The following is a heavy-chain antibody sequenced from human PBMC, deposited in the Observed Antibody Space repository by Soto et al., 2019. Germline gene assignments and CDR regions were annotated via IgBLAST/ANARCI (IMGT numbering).Heavy chain of an antibody. V-gene: IGHV4-31*03. CDR1: GGSIRSGGYY. CDR2: IDYTGST. D-gene: IGHD1-20*01. Sequence: QVQLRESGPGLVKPSQTLSLTCTVSGGSIRSGGYYWTWIRQSPGKGLEWIGYIDYTGSTRYNPALKSRVSISIDTSKNQFSLRQSSVTAADSALYFCARGITSTPGWFDPWGQGNLVTVSS. J-gene: IGHJ5*02. CDR3: ARGITSTPGWFDP.